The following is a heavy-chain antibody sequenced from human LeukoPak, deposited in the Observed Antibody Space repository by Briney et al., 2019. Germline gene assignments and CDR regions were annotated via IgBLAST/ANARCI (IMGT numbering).Heavy chain of an antibody. CDR1: GFTFSSYA. V-gene: IGHV3-23*01. CDR3: ANRIAARYYYYYMDV. D-gene: IGHD6-25*01. J-gene: IGHJ6*03. Sequence: QPGGSLRLSCAASGFTFSSYAMSWVRQAPGKGLGWVSAISGGGGSTYYADSVRGRFTISRDNSKNTLYLQMNSLRAEDTAVYYCANRIAARYYYYYMDVWGKGTTVTVSS. CDR2: ISGGGGST.